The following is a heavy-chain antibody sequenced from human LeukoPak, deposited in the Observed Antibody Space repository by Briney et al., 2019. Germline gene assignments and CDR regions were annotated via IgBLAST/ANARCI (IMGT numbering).Heavy chain of an antibody. V-gene: IGHV1-46*01. CDR3: ARWGRIVVVPAAIQGGWFDP. D-gene: IGHD2-2*02. CDR2: INPSGGST. Sequence: GASAKVSCKASGYTFTSYYMHWVRQAPGQGLEWMGIINPSGGSTSYAQMFQGRVTMTRDMSTSTVYMELSSLRSEDTAVYYCARWGRIVVVPAAIQGGWFDPWGQGTLVTVSS. J-gene: IGHJ5*02. CDR1: GYTFTSYY.